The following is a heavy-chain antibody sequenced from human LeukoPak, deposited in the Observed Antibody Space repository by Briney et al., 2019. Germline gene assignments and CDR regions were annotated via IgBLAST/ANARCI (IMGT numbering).Heavy chain of an antibody. V-gene: IGHV3-48*01. CDR3: ARDGLTLSTMIDY. CDR2: ISSSSSTI. CDR1: GFTFSSYS. D-gene: IGHD2/OR15-2a*01. Sequence: GGSLRLSCAASGFTFSSYSMNWVRQAPGKGLEWVSYISSSSSTIYYADSVKGRFTISRDNAKNSLYLQMNSLRAEDTAVYYCARDGLTLSTMIDYWGQGTLVTVSS. J-gene: IGHJ4*02.